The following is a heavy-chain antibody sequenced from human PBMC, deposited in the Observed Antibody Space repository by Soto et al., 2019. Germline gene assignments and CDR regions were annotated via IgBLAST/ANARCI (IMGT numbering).Heavy chain of an antibody. Sequence: GGSLRLSCAASGFTVSNSYMSWVRQAPGKGLEWVSAIYSGGSTYYADSVKGRFTISRDNSRNTLYLQMNSLRAEDTAVYFCARCDGSATYCFFFAYWGQGTPVTSPQ. CDR1: GFTVSNSY. V-gene: IGHV3-66*01. D-gene: IGHD3-10*01. J-gene: IGHJ4*02. CDR3: ARCDGSATYCFFFAY. CDR2: IYSGGST.